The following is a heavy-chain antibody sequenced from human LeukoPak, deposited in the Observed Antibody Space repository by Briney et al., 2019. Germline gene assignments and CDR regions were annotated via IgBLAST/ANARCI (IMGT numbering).Heavy chain of an antibody. CDR1: GGSISSYY. V-gene: IGHV4-4*07. Sequence: SETLSLTCTVSGGSISSYYWGWIRQPAGKGLEWIGRIYTSGSTNYNPSLTSRVTISVDTSKNQFSLKLSSVTAADTAVYYCARSPSYYYYYMDVWGKGTTVTVSS. CDR3: ARSPSYYYYYMDV. J-gene: IGHJ6*03. CDR2: IYTSGST.